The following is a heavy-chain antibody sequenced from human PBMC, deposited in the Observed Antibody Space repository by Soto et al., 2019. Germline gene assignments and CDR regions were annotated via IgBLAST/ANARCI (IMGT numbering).Heavy chain of an antibody. CDR1: GYTFTSYA. Sequence: ASVKVSCKASGYTFTSYAMHWVRQAPGQRLEWMGWINAGNGNTKYSQKFQGRDTITRDTSTSTAYMELRSLRSDDPAFYYCARDRRVLLATIYDAFDIWGQGTMVTVSS. CDR3: ARDRRVLLATIYDAFDI. D-gene: IGHD5-12*01. V-gene: IGHV1-3*01. CDR2: INAGNGNT. J-gene: IGHJ3*02.